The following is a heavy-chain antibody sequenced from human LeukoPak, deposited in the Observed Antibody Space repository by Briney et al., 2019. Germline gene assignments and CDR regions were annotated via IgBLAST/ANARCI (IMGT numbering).Heavy chain of an antibody. V-gene: IGHV3-23*01. CDR3: AKGLRTGVGPYMGYHYYMDV. Sequence: GGSLRLSCAASGFTVSSNYMSWVRQAPGKGLKWVSTINDNGAGTYYADSVKGRSTISRDNSYNTVSLQMNSLRDEDTGVYYCAKGLRTGVGPYMGYHYYMDVWGKGATVTVSS. CDR2: INDNGAGT. J-gene: IGHJ6*03. D-gene: IGHD3-16*01. CDR1: GFTVSSNY.